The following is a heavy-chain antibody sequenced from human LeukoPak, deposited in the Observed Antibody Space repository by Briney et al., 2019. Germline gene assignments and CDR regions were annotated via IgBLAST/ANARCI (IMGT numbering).Heavy chain of an antibody. CDR2: ISYDGSNK. D-gene: IGHD3-22*01. CDR1: GFTFSSYA. CDR3: ARVGGEYYDSSGYISY. Sequence: GRSLRLSCAASGFTFSSYAMHRVRQAPGKGLEWVAVISYDGSNKYYADSVKGRFTISRDNSKNTLYLQMNSLRAEDTAVYYCARVGGEYYDSSGYISYWGQGTLVTVSS. V-gene: IGHV3-30*04. J-gene: IGHJ4*02.